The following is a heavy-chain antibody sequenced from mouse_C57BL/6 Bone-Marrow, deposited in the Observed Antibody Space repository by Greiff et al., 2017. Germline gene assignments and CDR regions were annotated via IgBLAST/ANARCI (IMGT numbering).Heavy chain of an antibody. J-gene: IGHJ1*03. Sequence: QVQLQQSGAELARPGASVKLSCKASGYTFTSYGISWVKQRTGQGLEWIGEIYPRSGNTYYNEKLKGKATLTADKSSSTAYMELRSLTSEDSAVYFCARIGLWYFDVWGTGTTVTVSS. CDR3: ARIGLWYFDV. V-gene: IGHV1-81*01. CDR1: GYTFTSYG. CDR2: IYPRSGNT. D-gene: IGHD3-3*01.